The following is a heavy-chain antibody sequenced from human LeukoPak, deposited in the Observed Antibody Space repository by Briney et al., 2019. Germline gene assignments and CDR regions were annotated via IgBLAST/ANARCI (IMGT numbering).Heavy chain of an antibody. J-gene: IGHJ4*02. CDR1: GGSISSYY. CDR2: IYYSGST. V-gene: IGHV4-59*01. CDR3: ASVLWFGGIFFDY. Sequence: SETLSLTCTVSGGSISSYYWIWIRQPPGKGLEWIGYIYYSGSTNYNPSLKSRVTISVDTSKNQFSLKLSSVTAADTAVYYCASVLWFGGIFFDYWGQGTLVTVSS. D-gene: IGHD3-10*01.